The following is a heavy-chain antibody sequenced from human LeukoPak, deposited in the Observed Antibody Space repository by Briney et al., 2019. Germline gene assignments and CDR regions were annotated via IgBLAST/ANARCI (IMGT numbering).Heavy chain of an antibody. V-gene: IGHV3-66*01. CDR3: ARAKYSSGWYGVLNY. D-gene: IGHD6-19*01. CDR2: IYSGGST. Sequence: GGSLRLSCAASGFTVSSNYMSWVRQAPGKGLEWVSVIYSGGSTYYADSVKGRFTISRDNSKNTLYLQMNSLRAEDTAVYYCARAKYSSGWYGVLNYWGQGTLVTVSS. J-gene: IGHJ4*02. CDR1: GFTVSSNY.